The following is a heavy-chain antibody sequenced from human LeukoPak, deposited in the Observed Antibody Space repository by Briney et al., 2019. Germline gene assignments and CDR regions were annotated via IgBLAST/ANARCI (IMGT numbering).Heavy chain of an antibody. Sequence: GESLKISCKGSGYSFTSCWIGWVRQMPGKGLEWMGIIYPGDSQTRYSPSFQGQVTISVDKSISTAYLQWSSLKASDTAMYYCAFGGYSYGYGFDYWGQGTLVTVSS. CDR1: GYSFTSCW. CDR2: IYPGDSQT. CDR3: AFGGYSYGYGFDY. D-gene: IGHD5-18*01. V-gene: IGHV5-51*01. J-gene: IGHJ4*02.